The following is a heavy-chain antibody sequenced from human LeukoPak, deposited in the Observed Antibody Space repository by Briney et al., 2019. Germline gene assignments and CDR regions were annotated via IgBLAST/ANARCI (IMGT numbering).Heavy chain of an antibody. CDR2: ISGSGGST. CDR3: AKGPHIPYGMDV. D-gene: IGHD2-21*01. V-gene: IGHV3-23*01. J-gene: IGHJ6*02. CDR1: GFTFSSYA. Sequence: GGSLRLSCAASGFTFSSYAMSWVRQAPGKGLEWVSAISGSGGSTYYADSVKDRFTISRDNSKNTLYLQMNSLRAEDTAVYYCAKGPHIPYGMDVWGQGTTVTVSS.